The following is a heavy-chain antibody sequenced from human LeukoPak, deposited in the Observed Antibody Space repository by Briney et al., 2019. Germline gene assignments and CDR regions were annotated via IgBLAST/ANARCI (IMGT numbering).Heavy chain of an antibody. Sequence: SETLSLTCTVSGGSISSYYWSWIRQPPGKGLEWIGYIYYTGSTNYNPSLKSRVTISVDTSKNRFSLKLSSVTAADTAVYYCARPLYGDTSGYFDLWGRGTLVTVSS. CDR2: IYYTGST. CDR1: GGSISSYY. V-gene: IGHV4-59*01. J-gene: IGHJ2*01. CDR3: ARPLYGDTSGYFDL. D-gene: IGHD4-17*01.